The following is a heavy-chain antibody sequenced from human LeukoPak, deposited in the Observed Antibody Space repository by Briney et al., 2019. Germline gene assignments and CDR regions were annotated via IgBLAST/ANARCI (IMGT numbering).Heavy chain of an antibody. J-gene: IGHJ4*02. D-gene: IGHD2-21*02. CDR1: GFTFSGSA. CDR2: IRSKANSYAT. V-gene: IGHV3-73*01. Sequence: PGGSLRLSCAASGFTFSGSAMHWVRQASGKGLEWVGRIRSKANSYATAYAASVKGRFTISRDDSRNTAYLQMNSLRAEDTAVYYCANPGSDGNYFDYWGQGTLVTVSS. CDR3: ANPGSDGNYFDY.